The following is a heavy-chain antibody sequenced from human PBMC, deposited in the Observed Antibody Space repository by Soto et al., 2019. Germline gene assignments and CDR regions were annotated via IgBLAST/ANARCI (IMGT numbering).Heavy chain of an antibody. CDR1: GYSFTNND. CDR3: ARSTTNYDSSGYYLDH. D-gene: IGHD3-22*01. Sequence: ASVKVSCKASGYSFTNNDVSWVRQATGQGLEWMGWMNPGSGDTGYAQKFQGRVTMARDISIATAYMELSSLRSDDTAVYYCARSTTNYDSSGYYLDHWGQGTLVTVSS. CDR2: MNPGSGDT. V-gene: IGHV1-8*01. J-gene: IGHJ4*02.